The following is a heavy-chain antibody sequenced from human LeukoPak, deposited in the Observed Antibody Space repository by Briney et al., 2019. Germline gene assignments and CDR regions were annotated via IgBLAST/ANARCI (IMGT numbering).Heavy chain of an antibody. V-gene: IGHV4-34*01. D-gene: IGHD3-10*01. CDR1: GGSFSGYY. CDR3: ARDPAGRPGNRTPAFDY. Sequence: SETLSLTCAVYGGSFSGYYWSWIRQPPGKGLEWIGEINHSGSTNYNPSLKSRVTISVDTSKNQFSLKLSSVTAADTAVYYCARDPAGRPGNRTPAFDYWGQGTLVTVSS. CDR2: INHSGST. J-gene: IGHJ4*02.